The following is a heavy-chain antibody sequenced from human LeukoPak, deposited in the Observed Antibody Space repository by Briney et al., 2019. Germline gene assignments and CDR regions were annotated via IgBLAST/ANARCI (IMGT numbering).Heavy chain of an antibody. CDR2: INHSGST. CDR1: GFTFSSYA. Sequence: PGGSLRLSCAASGFTFSSYAMSWVRQPPGKGLEWIGEINHSGSTNYNPSLKSRVTISVDTSKNQFSLKLTSVTAADTAAYYCARREVETTFYYFYYMDVWGKGTTVTVSS. D-gene: IGHD2/OR15-2a*01. CDR3: ARREVETTFYYFYYMDV. V-gene: IGHV4-34*01. J-gene: IGHJ6*03.